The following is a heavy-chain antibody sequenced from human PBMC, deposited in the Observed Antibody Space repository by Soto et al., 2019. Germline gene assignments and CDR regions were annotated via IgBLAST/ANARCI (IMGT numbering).Heavy chain of an antibody. Sequence: SVKVSCKASGGTFSSYAISWVRQAPGQGLEWMGGIIPIFGTANYAQKFQGRVTITADESTSTAYMELSSLRSEDTAVYYCARDRGDCGDYPYYYGMDVWGQGTTVTVSS. CDR3: ARDRGDCGDYPYYYGMDV. V-gene: IGHV1-69*13. CDR2: IIPIFGTA. D-gene: IGHD4-17*01. CDR1: GGTFSSYA. J-gene: IGHJ6*02.